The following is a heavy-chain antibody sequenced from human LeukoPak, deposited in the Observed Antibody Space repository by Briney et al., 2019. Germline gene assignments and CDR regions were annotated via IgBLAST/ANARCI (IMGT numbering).Heavy chain of an antibody. Sequence: PSETLSLTCTASGGSISSYYWSWIRQPPGKGLEWIGYIYYSGSTNYNPSLKSRVTISVDTSKNQFSLKLSSVTAADTAVYYCARQGRGSYPFDYWGQGTLVTVSS. CDR1: GGSISSYY. CDR3: ARQGRGSYPFDY. V-gene: IGHV4-59*08. J-gene: IGHJ4*02. CDR2: IYYSGST. D-gene: IGHD1-26*01.